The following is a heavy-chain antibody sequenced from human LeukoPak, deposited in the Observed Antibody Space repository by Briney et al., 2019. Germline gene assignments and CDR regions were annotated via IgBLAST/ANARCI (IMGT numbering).Heavy chain of an antibody. Sequence: GGSLRLSCAASGFTFSSYAMSWVRQAPGKGLEWASAISGSGGSTYYAGSVKGRFTISRDNSKNTLYLQMNSLRAEDTAVYYCAKVGAGTTVTYFDYWGQGTLVTVSS. CDR2: ISGSGGST. CDR3: AKVGAGTTVTYFDY. J-gene: IGHJ4*02. V-gene: IGHV3-23*01. CDR1: GFTFSSYA. D-gene: IGHD4-11*01.